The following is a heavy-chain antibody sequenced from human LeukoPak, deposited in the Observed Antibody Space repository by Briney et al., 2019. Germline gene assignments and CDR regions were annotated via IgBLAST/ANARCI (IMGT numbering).Heavy chain of an antibody. V-gene: IGHV1-46*01. CDR3: ARELSGQYYFDY. Sequence: ASVKVSCKASGYTFTSYYMHWVRQAPGQGLEWMGIINPSGGSTSYAQKFQGRVTMTRDTSTSTVYMELGSLRSEDTAVYYCARELSGQYYFDYWGQGTLVTVSS. J-gene: IGHJ4*02. CDR1: GYTFTSYY. D-gene: IGHD6-19*01. CDR2: INPSGGST.